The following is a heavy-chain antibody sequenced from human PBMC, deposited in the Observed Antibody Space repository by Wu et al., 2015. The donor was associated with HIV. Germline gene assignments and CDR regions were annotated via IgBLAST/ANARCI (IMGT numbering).Heavy chain of an antibody. CDR1: GYTFTSYG. D-gene: IGHD2-2*02. CDR3: AREPYCSSTSCYTPEYFQH. V-gene: IGHV1-18*01. J-gene: IGHJ1*01. CDR2: ISAYNGNT. Sequence: QVQLVQSGAEVKKPGASVKVSCKASGYTFTSYGISWVRQAPGQGLEWMGWISAYNGNTNYAQKLQGRVTMTTDTSTSTAYMELRSLRSDDTAVYYCAREPYCSSTSCYTPEYFQHWGQGTLVTVSS.